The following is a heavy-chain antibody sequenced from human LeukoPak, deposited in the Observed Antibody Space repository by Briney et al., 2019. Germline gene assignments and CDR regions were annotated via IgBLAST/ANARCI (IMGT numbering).Heavy chain of an antibody. J-gene: IGHJ6*03. Sequence: GGTLRLSCAASGFTFSNYGMNWVRQAPGKGLEGVSAISDSGGRTFYADSVKGRFTISRDNSKNTLYLQMNSLTAEDTAVYYCARVPATEGQYYYYYYMDVWGKGTTVTISS. CDR2: ISDSGGRT. V-gene: IGHV3-23*01. CDR1: GFTFSNYG. D-gene: IGHD2-15*01. CDR3: ARVPATEGQYYYYYYMDV.